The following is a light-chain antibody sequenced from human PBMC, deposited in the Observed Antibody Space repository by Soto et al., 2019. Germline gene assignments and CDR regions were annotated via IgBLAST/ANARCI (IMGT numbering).Light chain of an antibody. Sequence: DIQMTQSPSTLSASVGDRVTTTCRASQSISSWLAWYQQKPGKAPKLLIYKASTLESGVPSRFSGSGSGTEFTLTITSLQPDDFASYSCQQYNSYPVTFGGGTKVEIK. CDR2: KAS. V-gene: IGKV1-5*03. CDR3: QQYNSYPVT. J-gene: IGKJ4*01. CDR1: QSISSW.